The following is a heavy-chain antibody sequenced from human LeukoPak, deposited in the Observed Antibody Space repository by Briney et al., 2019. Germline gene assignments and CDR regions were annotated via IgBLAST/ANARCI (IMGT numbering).Heavy chain of an antibody. D-gene: IGHD3-22*01. V-gene: IGHV1-18*01. CDR1: GYTFTSYG. J-gene: IGHJ4*02. CDR3: AVHYDSSGYLYYFDY. Sequence: GASVTVSCKASGYTFTSYGISWVRQAPGQRLEWMGWISAYNGNTNYAQKLQGRVTMTTDTSTSTAYMELRSLRSDDTAVYYCAVHYDSSGYLYYFDYWGQGTLVTVSS. CDR2: ISAYNGNT.